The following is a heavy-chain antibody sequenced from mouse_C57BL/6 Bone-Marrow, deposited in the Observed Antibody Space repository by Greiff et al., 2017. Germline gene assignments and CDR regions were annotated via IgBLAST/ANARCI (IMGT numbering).Heavy chain of an antibody. V-gene: IGHV14-2*01. CDR3: ARRDGTYYFDF. CDR1: GFTFNDYY. D-gene: IGHD2-3*01. Sequence: VQLQQSGAELVKPGASVKLSCTASGFTFNDYYMHWVKQRPEHGLEWIGRIYPGGGDTNYAEKFQGKATMTADTSSNTAYLQLSSLTSEDSAVYYCARRDGTYYFDFWGQGTTLTVSS. J-gene: IGHJ2*01. CDR2: IYPGGGDT.